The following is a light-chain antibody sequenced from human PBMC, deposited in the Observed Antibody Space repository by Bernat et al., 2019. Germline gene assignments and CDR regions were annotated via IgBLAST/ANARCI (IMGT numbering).Light chain of an antibody. Sequence: QSALTQPASVSGSPGQSITISCTGTSSDVGSYNLVSWYQQHPGKAPKLIIYEVTKRPSGVSNRFSGSKSGNTASLTISGLQPEDEADYFGCSYAGRSTFDVFGGGTELTVL. J-gene: IGLJ2*01. V-gene: IGLV2-23*02. CDR2: EVT. CDR1: SSDVGSYNL. CDR3: CSYAGRSTFDV.